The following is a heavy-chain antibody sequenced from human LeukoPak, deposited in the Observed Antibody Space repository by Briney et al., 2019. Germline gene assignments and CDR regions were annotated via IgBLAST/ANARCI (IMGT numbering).Heavy chain of an antibody. J-gene: IGHJ6*03. CDR2: ISYDGSNK. Sequence: GRSLRLSCAVSGLIFSIYAMHWVSQAPSKGREWVAVISYDGSNKYYADSGKGRLTISRDNSKNTLYLQMNSLRAEDTAVYYCARDGWDIVVVVAAPYYYYYYMDVWGKGTTVTVSS. D-gene: IGHD2-15*01. CDR1: GLIFSIYA. CDR3: ARDGWDIVVVVAAPYYYYYYMDV. V-gene: IGHV3-30*04.